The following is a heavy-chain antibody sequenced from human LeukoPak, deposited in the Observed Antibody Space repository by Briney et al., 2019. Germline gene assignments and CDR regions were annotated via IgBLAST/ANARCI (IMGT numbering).Heavy chain of an antibody. J-gene: IGHJ4*02. Sequence: GASVKDSCKASGYTFTGYYMHWVRQAPGQGLEWMGWINPNSGGTNYAQKFQGRVTMTRDTSISTAYMELSRLRSDDAAVYYCARGFKFGSWYLAFDYWGQGTLVTVSS. D-gene: IGHD6-13*01. V-gene: IGHV1-2*02. CDR1: GYTFTGYY. CDR2: INPNSGGT. CDR3: ARGFKFGSWYLAFDY.